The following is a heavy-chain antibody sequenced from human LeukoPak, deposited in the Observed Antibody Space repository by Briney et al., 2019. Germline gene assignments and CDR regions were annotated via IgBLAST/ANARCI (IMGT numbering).Heavy chain of an antibody. J-gene: IGHJ4*02. Sequence: GESLKISCKDSGNTFSNYWIGWERQVPGKGLEYMGIIYPSDPDTRYSPSFQGQVTISADKSNSTAYLQWSSLEASDSAIYYCSGLWTGYSGLFDFWGQGTQVTVSS. CDR1: GNTFSNYW. CDR3: SGLWTGYSGLFDF. V-gene: IGHV5-51*01. CDR2: IYPSDPDT. D-gene: IGHD5-12*01.